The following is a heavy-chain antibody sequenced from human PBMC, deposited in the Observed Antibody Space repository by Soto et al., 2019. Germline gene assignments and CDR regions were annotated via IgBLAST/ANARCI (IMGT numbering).Heavy chain of an antibody. V-gene: IGHV3-23*04. CDR3: ARDSVTRVSSDIPGMDV. J-gene: IGHJ6*02. CDR1: GFDFSTYA. D-gene: IGHD3-10*01. Sequence: EVHLVESGGGLVKAGESLSLSCAASGFDFSTYAMSWVRQAPGKGLEWVSVIGEGGVSRVYADAVKGRFTISRDNSKNTLYLQMTSLRVDDTAMYYCARDSVTRVSSDIPGMDVWGQGTTVSVSS. CDR2: IGEGGVSR.